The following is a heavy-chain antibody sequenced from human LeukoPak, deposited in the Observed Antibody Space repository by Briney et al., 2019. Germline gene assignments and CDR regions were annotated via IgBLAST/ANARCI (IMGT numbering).Heavy chain of an antibody. CDR2: IYYTGST. CDR1: GGSISSSNYY. CDR3: ARDVGLWFGELLGDAFDV. V-gene: IGHV4-39*07. Sequence: SETLSLTCTVSGGSISSSNYYWGWIRQPPGKELEWVGSIYYTGSTYYNPSFQGRVTISIDTSKNHFSLDLSSVTAADTAVYYCARDVGLWFGELLGDAFDVWGQGTMVTVSS. J-gene: IGHJ3*01. D-gene: IGHD3-10*01.